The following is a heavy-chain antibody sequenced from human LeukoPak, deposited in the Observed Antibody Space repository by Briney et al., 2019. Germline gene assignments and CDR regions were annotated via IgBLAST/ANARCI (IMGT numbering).Heavy chain of an antibody. V-gene: IGHV4-31*03. J-gene: IGHJ3*02. CDR3: VTPYCSGISSLDIFNM. Sequence: SQTLALTCNVSGVSVSDGRYSWTWIRQLPGKGLEWIGYKYYSGSAKYNPSLKSRLTISIDTSKNQFFLQLSSVTAADTATYYCVTPYCSGISSLDIFNMWGRGTRVTASS. CDR2: KYYSGSA. CDR1: GVSVSDGRYS. D-gene: IGHD2-15*01.